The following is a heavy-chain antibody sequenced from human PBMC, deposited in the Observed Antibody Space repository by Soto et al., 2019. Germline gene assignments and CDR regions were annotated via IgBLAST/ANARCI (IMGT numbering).Heavy chain of an antibody. Sequence: QVQLVESGGGVVQPGGSLRLSCVASGFIFSNFGMHWVRQAPGKGLEWVAHISYDGSNEHYADSVKGRFTVSRDNAKNTLSLQLTSLRSEDTAVYYCTKEYIVGTTWGYFESWGQGTLVTVSS. J-gene: IGHJ4*02. CDR2: ISYDGSNE. CDR1: GFIFSNFG. CDR3: TKEYIVGTTWGYFES. V-gene: IGHV3-30*18. D-gene: IGHD1-26*01.